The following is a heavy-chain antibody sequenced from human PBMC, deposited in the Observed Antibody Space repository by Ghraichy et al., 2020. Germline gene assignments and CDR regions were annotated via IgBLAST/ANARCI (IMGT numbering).Heavy chain of an antibody. Sequence: GGSLRRSCAASGFTFSTYAMSWVRQAPGKGLEWVSGISGSGGSAYHADSVKGRFTMTRDNSKNTLYLQMNSLRAEDTAVYYCAKRSLYGSGRSFDYWGQGTLVTVSS. CDR2: ISGSGGSA. J-gene: IGHJ4*02. CDR3: AKRSLYGSGRSFDY. CDR1: GFTFSTYA. V-gene: IGHV3-23*01. D-gene: IGHD3-10*01.